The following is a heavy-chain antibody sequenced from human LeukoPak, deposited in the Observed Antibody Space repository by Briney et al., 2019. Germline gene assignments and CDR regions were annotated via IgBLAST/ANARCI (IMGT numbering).Heavy chain of an antibody. CDR3: AREPTYTSSWYATCDY. CDR2: ISTGTYI. J-gene: IGHJ4*02. Sequence: GGSLRLSCAASGFTFGSHWMNWVRQAPGKGLEWISHISTGTYIAYADSVKGRFTISRDNAKNSLYLQMNSLRAEDTAVYYCAREPTYTSSWYATCDYWGQGIQVTVSS. D-gene: IGHD6-13*01. CDR1: GFTFGSHW. V-gene: IGHV3-21*05.